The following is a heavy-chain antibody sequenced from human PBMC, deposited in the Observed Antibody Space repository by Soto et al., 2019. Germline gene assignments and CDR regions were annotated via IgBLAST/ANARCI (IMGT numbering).Heavy chain of an antibody. D-gene: IGHD2-15*01. CDR2: ISGSGGST. CDR1: GFTFSSYA. CDR3: AKRGDPEGLLLRPFDY. Sequence: EVQLLESGGGLVQPGGSLRLSCAASGFTFSSYAMSWVRQAPGKGLEWVSAISGSGGSTYYADSVKGRFTISRDNSKKPLYLQMNSLRAEDTAVYYCAKRGDPEGLLLRPFDYWGQGTLVTVSS. V-gene: IGHV3-23*01. J-gene: IGHJ4*02.